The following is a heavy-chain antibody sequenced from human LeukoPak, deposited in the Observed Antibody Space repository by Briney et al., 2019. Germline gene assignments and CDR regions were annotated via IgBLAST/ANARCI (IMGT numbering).Heavy chain of an antibody. CDR2: ISYDGSNK. J-gene: IGHJ4*02. CDR1: GFAFSRYA. D-gene: IGHD3-22*01. Sequence: GGSLRLSCAASGFAFSRYAMHWVRQAPGKGLEWVAVISYDGSNKYYADSVKGRFTISRDSSKNTLYLQMNSLRAEDTAVYYCASHYDTSGYHYFDFRGQGTLVTVSS. V-gene: IGHV3-30-3*01. CDR3: ASHYDTSGYHYFDF.